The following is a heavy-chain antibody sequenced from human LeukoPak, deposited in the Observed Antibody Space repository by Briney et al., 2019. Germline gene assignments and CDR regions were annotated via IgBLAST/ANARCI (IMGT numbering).Heavy chain of an antibody. CDR1: GYSFTSYW. CDR2: IYPGDSDT. Sequence: GESLKISCKGSGYSFTSYWIGWVRQMPGKGLEWMGIIYPGDSDTRYSPSFQGQVTISADKSISTAYLQWSSLKASDTAMYYCARQVDTAMVSSPFDYWGQGTPVTVPS. D-gene: IGHD5-18*01. J-gene: IGHJ4*02. CDR3: ARQVDTAMVSSPFDY. V-gene: IGHV5-51*01.